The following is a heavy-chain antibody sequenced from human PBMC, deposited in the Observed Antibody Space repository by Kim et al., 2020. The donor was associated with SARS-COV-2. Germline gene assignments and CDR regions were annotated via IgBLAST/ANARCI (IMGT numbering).Heavy chain of an antibody. V-gene: IGHV5-51*01. Sequence: FPSYRIGWVRQMPGKGLEWMGIIYPGDSDTRYSPSFQGQVTISADKSISTAYLQWSSLKASDTAMYYCARLGVAGTGGPKYFQHWGQGTLAT. CDR1: FPSYR. CDR3: ARLGVAGTGGPKYFQH. J-gene: IGHJ1*01. CDR2: IYPGDSDT. D-gene: IGHD6-19*01.